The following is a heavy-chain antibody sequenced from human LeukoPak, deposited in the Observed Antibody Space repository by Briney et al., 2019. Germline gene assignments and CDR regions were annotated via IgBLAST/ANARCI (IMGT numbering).Heavy chain of an antibody. D-gene: IGHD3-22*01. V-gene: IGHV3-48*03. CDR2: ISSSGSTI. CDR3: ASLASYYYDSSGYYPVGVSDY. Sequence: GGSLRLSCAASGFTFSSYEMNWVRQAPGKGLEWVSYISSSGSTIYYADSVKGRFTISRDNSKNTLYLQMNSLRAEDTAVYYCASLASYYYDSSGYYPVGVSDYWGQGTLVTVSS. J-gene: IGHJ4*02. CDR1: GFTFSSYE.